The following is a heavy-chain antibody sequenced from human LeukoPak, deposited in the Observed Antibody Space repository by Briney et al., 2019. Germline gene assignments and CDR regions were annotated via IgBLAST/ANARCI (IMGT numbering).Heavy chain of an antibody. D-gene: IGHD2-21*02. V-gene: IGHV3-30*04. CDR2: ISYDGSDK. J-gene: IGHJ4*02. CDR1: GFTFSDYA. CDR3: ARFYCGGDCYFYFDY. Sequence: AGRSLRLSCAASGFTFSDYAMNWVRQAPGKGLEWVAVISYDGSDKSYADSVKGRFTISRDNSKNTLYLQTNSLRAEDTAMYYCARFYCGGDCYFYFDYWGQGTLVTVSS.